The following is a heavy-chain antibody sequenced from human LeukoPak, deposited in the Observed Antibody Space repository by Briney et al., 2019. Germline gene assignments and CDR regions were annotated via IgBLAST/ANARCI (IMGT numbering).Heavy chain of an antibody. CDR2: IYYSGST. CDR1: GGSISSYY. CDR3: ARQTITIFGVVPNYGMDV. J-gene: IGHJ6*02. V-gene: IGHV4-59*01. Sequence: PSETLSLTCTVSGGSISSYYWSWIRQPPGKGLEWIGYIYYSGSTNYNPSLKSRVTISVDTSKNQFSLKLSSVTAADTAVYYCARQTITIFGVVPNYGMDVWGQGTTVTASS. D-gene: IGHD3-3*01.